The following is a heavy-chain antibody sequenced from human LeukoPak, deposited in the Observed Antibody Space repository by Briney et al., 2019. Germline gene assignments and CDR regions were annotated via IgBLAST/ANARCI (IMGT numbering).Heavy chain of an antibody. CDR1: GGTFSSYA. V-gene: IGHV1-69*04. Sequence: WASVKVSCKASGGTFSSYAISWVRQAPGQGLEWMGRIIPILGIANYAQKFQGRVTITADKSTSTAYMELSSLRSEDTAVYYCAFPHYGDYVYYYYGMDVWGQGTTVTVSS. J-gene: IGHJ6*02. CDR3: AFPHYGDYVYYYYGMDV. D-gene: IGHD4-17*01. CDR2: IIPILGIA.